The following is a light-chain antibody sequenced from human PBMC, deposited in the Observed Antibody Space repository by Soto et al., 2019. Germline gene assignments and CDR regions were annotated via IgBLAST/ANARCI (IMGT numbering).Light chain of an antibody. Sequence: EIVLTQSPGTLSLSPGDRATLSCRASQRVSSYLAWYQQKPGQAPRLLIYDASNRAAGIPARFSGSGSGTDFTLTISSLEPEDFAVYYCQQRSNWPPEITFGQGTRLEIK. CDR3: QQRSNWPPEIT. J-gene: IGKJ5*01. V-gene: IGKV3-11*01. CDR1: QRVSSY. CDR2: DAS.